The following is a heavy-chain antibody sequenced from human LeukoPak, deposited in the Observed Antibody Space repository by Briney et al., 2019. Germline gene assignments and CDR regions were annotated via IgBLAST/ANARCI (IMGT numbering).Heavy chain of an antibody. D-gene: IGHD1-26*01. CDR2: IRWNSGSI. V-gene: IGHV3-9*01. Sequence: HAGGSLRLSCAASGFTFDDYAMHWVRQAPGKGLEWVSGIRWNSGSIGYADSVKGRFTISRDNAKNSLYLQMNSLRAEDTALYYYAKERGSYYNAFDIWGQGTMVTVSS. J-gene: IGHJ3*02. CDR3: AKERGSYYNAFDI. CDR1: GFTFDDYA.